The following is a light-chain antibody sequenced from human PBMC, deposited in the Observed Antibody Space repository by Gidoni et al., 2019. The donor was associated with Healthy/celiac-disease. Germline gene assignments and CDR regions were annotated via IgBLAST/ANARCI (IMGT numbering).Light chain of an antibody. Sequence: SSEPTQDPAVSVALGQTVRITCQGDSLRSYYASWYQQKPGQAPVLVIYGKNNRPSGIPDRFSGSSSGNTASLTITGAQAEDEADYYCNSRDSSGNHLDVVFGGGTKLTVL. CDR3: NSRDSSGNHLDVV. CDR1: SLRSYY. V-gene: IGLV3-19*01. CDR2: GKN. J-gene: IGLJ2*01.